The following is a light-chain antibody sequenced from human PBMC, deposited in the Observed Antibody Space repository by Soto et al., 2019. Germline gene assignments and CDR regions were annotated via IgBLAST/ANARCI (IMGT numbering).Light chain of an antibody. CDR1: SSDVGGYDY. V-gene: IGLV2-14*01. CDR2: DVN. J-gene: IGLJ3*02. CDR3: SSYSSSSTL. Sequence: QSALTQPASVSGAPGQSITISCTGSSSDVGGYDYVSWYQQHPGKAPKLIIYDVNNRPSGVSNRFSGSKSANPASLTISGLHDEDEADYYCSSYSSSSTLFGGGTKVTVL.